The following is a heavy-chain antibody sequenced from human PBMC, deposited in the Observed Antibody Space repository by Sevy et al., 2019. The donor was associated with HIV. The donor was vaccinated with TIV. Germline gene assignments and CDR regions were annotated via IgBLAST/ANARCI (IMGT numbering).Heavy chain of an antibody. Sequence: GGFLRLSCAASGFTFSGSAMHWVRQASGKGLEWVGRIRSKANSYATAYAASVKGRFTISRDDSKNTAYLQMNSLKTEDTAVYYCTRLTSLYGMDVWGQGTTVTVSS. CDR2: IRSKANSYAT. J-gene: IGHJ6*02. V-gene: IGHV3-73*01. CDR1: GFTFSGSA. CDR3: TRLTSLYGMDV.